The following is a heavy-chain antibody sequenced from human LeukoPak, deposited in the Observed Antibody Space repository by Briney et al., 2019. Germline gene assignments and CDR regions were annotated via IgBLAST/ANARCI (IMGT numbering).Heavy chain of an antibody. CDR2: ISWNSGSI. V-gene: IGHV3-9*01. Sequence: PGGSLRLSCAASGFTFDDYAMHWVRQAPGKGLEWVSGISWNSGSIGYADSVKGRFTISRDNAKNSLYLQMNSLRAEDTALYYCAKDYGAKDLVRGAILYYYYGMDVWGQGTTVTVSS. CDR1: GFTFDDYA. D-gene: IGHD3-10*01. J-gene: IGHJ6*02. CDR3: AKDYGAKDLVRGAILYYYYGMDV.